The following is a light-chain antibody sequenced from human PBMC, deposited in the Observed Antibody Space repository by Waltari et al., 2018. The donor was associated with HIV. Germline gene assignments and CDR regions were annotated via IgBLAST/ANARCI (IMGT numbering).Light chain of an antibody. CDR3: QQYDDWPWT. CDR1: QRGGSI. J-gene: IGKJ1*01. V-gene: IGKV3-15*01. Sequence: EVMMTQSPATLSVSPGERATLSCRASQRGGSIVAWYQQIPGQAPRLLIFGADTRASGVPARFTGSGSETEFTLTISSLQSEDFAVYFCQQYDDWPWTFGQGTKVEIK. CDR2: GAD.